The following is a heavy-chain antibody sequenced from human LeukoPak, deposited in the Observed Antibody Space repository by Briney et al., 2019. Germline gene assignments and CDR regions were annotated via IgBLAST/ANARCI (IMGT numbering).Heavy chain of an antibody. CDR3: AKDCATPCEGVGGNY. V-gene: IGHV1-2*02. J-gene: IGHJ4*02. Sequence: ASVKLTFKASGYTFTGYYMHWVRQAPGPGLEWMGLINPNSGGTNYAQKFQGRVTMTRDTSISTAYMELSRLRSDDTAVYYCAKDCATPCEGVGGNYWGQGTLVTVSS. CDR1: GYTFTGYY. D-gene: IGHD1-26*01. CDR2: INPNSGGT.